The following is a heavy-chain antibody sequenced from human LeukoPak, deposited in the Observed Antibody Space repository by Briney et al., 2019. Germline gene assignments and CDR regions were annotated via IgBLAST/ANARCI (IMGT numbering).Heavy chain of an antibody. CDR2: INSDGSST. Sequence: GGSLRLSCAASGFTFSSYWMHWVRPAPGKGLVWVSRINSDGSSTSYADSVKGRFTISRDNAKNTLYLQMNSLRAEDTAVYYCARVTYCSSTSCYAGMVDYWGQGTLVTVSS. CDR1: GFTFSSYW. CDR3: ARVTYCSSTSCYAGMVDY. V-gene: IGHV3-74*01. D-gene: IGHD2-2*01. J-gene: IGHJ4*02.